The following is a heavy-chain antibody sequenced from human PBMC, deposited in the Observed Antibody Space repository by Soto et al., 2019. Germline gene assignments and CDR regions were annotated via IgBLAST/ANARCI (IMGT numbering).Heavy chain of an antibody. J-gene: IGHJ5*02. CDR2: ISSSSSYI. CDR3: ARASSIQNNWFDP. V-gene: IGHV3-21*01. CDR1: GFTFSSYS. Sequence: PGGSLRLSCAASGFTFSSYSMNWVRQAPGKGLEWVSSISSSSSYIYYADSVKGRFTISRDNAKNSLYLQMNSLRAEDTAVYYCARASSIQNNWFDPWGQGTPVTVSS. D-gene: IGHD6-6*01.